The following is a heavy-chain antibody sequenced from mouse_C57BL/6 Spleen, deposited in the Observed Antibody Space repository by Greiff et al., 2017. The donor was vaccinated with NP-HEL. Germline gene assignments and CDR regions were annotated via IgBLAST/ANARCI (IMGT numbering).Heavy chain of an antibody. CDR3: VRGVDYDDTFAY. CDR1: GFTFNTYA. J-gene: IGHJ3*01. V-gene: IGHV10-3*01. CDR2: IRSKSSNYAT. D-gene: IGHD2-4*01. Sequence: EVQVVESGGGLVQPKGSLKLSCAASGFTFNTYAMHWVRQAPGKGLEWVARIRSKSSNYATYYADSVKDRFTISRDDSQSMLYLQMNNLKTEDTAMYYWVRGVDYDDTFAYWGQGTLVTVSA.